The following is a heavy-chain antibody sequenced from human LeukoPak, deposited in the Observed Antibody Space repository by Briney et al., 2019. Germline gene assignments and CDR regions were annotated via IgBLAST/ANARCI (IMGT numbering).Heavy chain of an antibody. CDR2: TYYRYKWKT. V-gene: IGHV6-1*01. CDR3: VRDIYYFDP. J-gene: IGHJ2*01. D-gene: IGHD5/OR15-5a*01. Sequence: SQTLSLTCAISGDSVWSYIADWNWIRQSPSMDLESLGRTYYRYKWKTDYAESGNSLITVNADTSRNQFSQHLNSVNPADTSVYYCVRDIYYFDPWGRGTLVTVSS. CDR1: GDSVWSYIAD.